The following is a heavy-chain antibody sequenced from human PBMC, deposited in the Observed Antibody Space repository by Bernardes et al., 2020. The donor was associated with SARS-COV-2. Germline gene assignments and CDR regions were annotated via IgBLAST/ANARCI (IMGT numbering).Heavy chain of an antibody. CDR3: ARVVSGPNVGADAFAV. V-gene: IGHV3-23*01. D-gene: IGHD2-21*02. CDR2: VNSAGST. J-gene: IGHJ3*01. Sequence: GSLRLSCAASGFTFSNYAMSWFRQTPGKGLEWFSAVNSAGSTYYADSVRGRFTAARDNSKNTLYLQMSSLRSEDTAVYYCARVVSGPNVGADAFAVWGRGTTVTVSS. CDR1: GFTFSNYA.